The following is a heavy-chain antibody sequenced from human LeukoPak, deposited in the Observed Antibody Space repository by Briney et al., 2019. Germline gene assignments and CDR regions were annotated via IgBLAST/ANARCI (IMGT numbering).Heavy chain of an antibody. D-gene: IGHD2-15*01. J-gene: IGHJ5*02. CDR3: ARGAEYCSGGSCYWDWFDP. Sequence: GASVKVSCKASGYTFTSYCISWVRQAPGQGLEWMGWISAYNGNTNYAQKLQGRVTMTTDTSTSTAYMELWILRSDDTAVYYCARGAEYCSGGSCYWDWFDPWGQGTLVTVSS. V-gene: IGHV1-18*01. CDR2: ISAYNGNT. CDR1: GYTFTSYC.